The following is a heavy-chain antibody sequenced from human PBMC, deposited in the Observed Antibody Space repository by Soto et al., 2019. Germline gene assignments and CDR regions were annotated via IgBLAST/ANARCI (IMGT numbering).Heavy chain of an antibody. CDR3: ARDGGCRDGYTVGCNWFDP. CDR1: GFTFRGYG. J-gene: IGHJ5*02. Sequence: QVQLVESGGGVARLGRPRKPSCAPSGFTFRGYGWHWVPQAPGKGREGVAVICYDGSNKYYADSVKGRFTISRDNSKNTLYLQMNSLRAEDTAVYYCARDGGCRDGYTVGCNWFDPWGQGTLVTVSS. D-gene: IGHD5-12*01. V-gene: IGHV3-33*01. CDR2: ICYDGSNK.